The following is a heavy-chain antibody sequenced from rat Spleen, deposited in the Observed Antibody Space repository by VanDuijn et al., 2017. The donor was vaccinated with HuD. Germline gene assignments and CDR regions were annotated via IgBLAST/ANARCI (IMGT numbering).Heavy chain of an antibody. CDR1: GFSLTNYH. J-gene: IGHJ2*01. Sequence: QVQLKESGPGLVQPSQTLSLTCTVSGFSLTNYHVSWVRQPPGKGLEWMGVIWTGGSTYNSLLKSRLSISRDTSKSQVFLKMNSLQTEDTATYYCARVGYSSYIRYFDFWGQGVMVTVSS. CDR2: IWTGGST. V-gene: IGHV2-43*01. D-gene: IGHD1-2*01. CDR3: ARVGYSSYIRYFDF.